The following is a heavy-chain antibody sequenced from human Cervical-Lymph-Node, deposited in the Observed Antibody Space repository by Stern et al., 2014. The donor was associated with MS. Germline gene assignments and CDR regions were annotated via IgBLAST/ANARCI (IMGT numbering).Heavy chain of an antibody. V-gene: IGHV4-61*02. CDR1: GGSISSGTYS. J-gene: IGHJ4*02. D-gene: IGHD6-19*01. CDR2: IFSTGRT. Sequence: QVQLQESGPGLVRPSHTLSLTCTVSGGSISSGTYSWNWIRQPAGKGLEWIGRIFSTGRTNYNPSLKSRVPFPMHPPNNLFSLPLSSVTAADTAVYYCARETRGQWVAEYYFDYWGPGTLVTVSS. CDR3: ARETRGQWVAEYYFDY.